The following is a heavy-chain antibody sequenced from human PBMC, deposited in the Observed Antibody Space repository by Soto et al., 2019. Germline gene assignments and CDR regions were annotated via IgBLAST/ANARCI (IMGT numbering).Heavy chain of an antibody. CDR2: ISHSGTS. D-gene: IGHD1-20*01. CDR1: GGSISSSHW. J-gene: IGHJ3*01. V-gene: IGHV4-4*02. CDR3: ARVVLSITRGAFDA. Sequence: QVQLQESGPGLVKPSGTLSLTCSVSGGSISSSHWWTWVRQSPGKGLEYIGEISHSGTSNSNPSLQSRVTLSVDRSKNPFSLTLTSVTAADTAVYYCARVVLSITRGAFDAWCQGSPVSVSS.